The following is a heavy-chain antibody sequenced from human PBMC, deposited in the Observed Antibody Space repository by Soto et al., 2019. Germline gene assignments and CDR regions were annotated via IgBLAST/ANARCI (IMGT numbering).Heavy chain of an antibody. V-gene: IGHV1-8*01. Sequence: QVQLVQSGAEVKKPGASVKVSCKASGYTFTSYDINCVRQATGQGLEWRGWMNPNSGNTGYAQKFQGRVTMTRHTSIMTAYMDLSSLKSEDTAVYYCERDAERRGMDVWGQGTTVTVSS. CDR3: ERDAERRGMDV. CDR1: GYTFTSYD. J-gene: IGHJ6*02. CDR2: MNPNSGNT.